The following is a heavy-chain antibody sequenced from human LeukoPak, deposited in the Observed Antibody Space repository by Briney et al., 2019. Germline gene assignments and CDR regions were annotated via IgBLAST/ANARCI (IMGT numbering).Heavy chain of an antibody. CDR2: ISVDGNNQ. CDR1: GVTFSSYG. CDR3: ALVPRYSTTWSTFDY. V-gene: IGHV3-30*03. J-gene: IGHJ4*02. Sequence: PGGSLRLSCAASGVTFSSYGMHWVRQAPGKGLEWVAFISVDGNNQYYADSVTGRFTITRDNSKNTLYLQMSGLRTEDTAVYYCALVPRYSTTWSTFDYWGQGTLVTVSS. D-gene: IGHD6-13*01.